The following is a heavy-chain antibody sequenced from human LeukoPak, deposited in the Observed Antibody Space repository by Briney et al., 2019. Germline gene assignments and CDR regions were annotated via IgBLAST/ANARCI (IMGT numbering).Heavy chain of an antibody. CDR3: EGIDEMIWFGDRDKDAFDI. CDR2: INPNNGGT. CDR1: GYTFNGYY. D-gene: IGHD3-10*01. J-gene: IGHJ3*02. Sequence: AAVKVSCKSSGYTFNGYYMHWVRQAPGQGLEWMGWINPNNGGTKYAQKFQGRVTITADESTSTAYMELSSLRFEDTAVYYCEGIDEMIWFGDRDKDAFDIWGQGTMVTVSS. V-gene: IGHV1-2*02.